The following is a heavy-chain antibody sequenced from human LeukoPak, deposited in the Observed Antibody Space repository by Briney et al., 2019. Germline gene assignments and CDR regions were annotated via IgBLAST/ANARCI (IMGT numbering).Heavy chain of an antibody. J-gene: IGHJ4*02. CDR2: ISGSGDST. CDR1: GFTFSSYA. CDR3: PKGCASTSCYTSEY. Sequence: GGSLRLSCAASGFTFSSYAMSWVRQAPGRGLEWASTISGSGDSTYYADSVKGRFTISRDNSKNTPYLQMNSLRPEDTAVYYCPKGCASTSCYTSEYWGQGTLVTVSS. V-gene: IGHV3-23*01. D-gene: IGHD2-2*02.